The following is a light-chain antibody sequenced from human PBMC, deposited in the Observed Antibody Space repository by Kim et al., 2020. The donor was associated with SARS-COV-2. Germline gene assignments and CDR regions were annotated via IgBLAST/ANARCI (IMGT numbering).Light chain of an antibody. CDR3: AAWDDSLSGEV. J-gene: IGLJ1*01. CDR1: SSNIGSNY. Sequence: GQRVTISLSGSSSNIGSNYVYWYQQLPGTAPKLLIYRNNQRPSGVPDRFSGSKSGTSASLAISGLRSEDEADYYCAAWDDSLSGEVFGTGTKVTVL. CDR2: RNN. V-gene: IGLV1-47*01.